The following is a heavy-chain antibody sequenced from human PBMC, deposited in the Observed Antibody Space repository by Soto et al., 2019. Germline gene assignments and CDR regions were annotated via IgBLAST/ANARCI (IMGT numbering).Heavy chain of an antibody. V-gene: IGHV4-31*02. CDR3: ARAEIVVVVAATPAGGWFDP. J-gene: IGHJ5*02. CDR2: IYYSGST. D-gene: IGHD2-15*01. Sequence: LCGGSISSGGYYWSWIRQHPGKGLEWIGYIYYSGSTYYNPSLKSRVTISVDTSKNQFSLKLSSVTAADTAVYYCARAEIVVVVAATPAGGWFDPWGQGTLVTVSS. CDR1: GGSISSGGYY.